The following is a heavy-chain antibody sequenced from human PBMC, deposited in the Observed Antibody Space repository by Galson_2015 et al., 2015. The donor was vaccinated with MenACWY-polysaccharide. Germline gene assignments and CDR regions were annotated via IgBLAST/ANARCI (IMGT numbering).Heavy chain of an antibody. J-gene: IGHJ4*02. CDR2: FDPEDGET. CDR3: ATQSPIHKVLDY. V-gene: IGHV1-24*01. Sequence: SVKVSCKVSGHTLTELSMEWVRQAPGKGLEWMGGFDPEDGETIYAQKFQGRVTMTEDTSTDTAYMQLSSLRSEDTAVYYCATQSPIHKVLDYWRQGTLVTVSS. D-gene: IGHD5-24*01. CDR1: GHTLTELS.